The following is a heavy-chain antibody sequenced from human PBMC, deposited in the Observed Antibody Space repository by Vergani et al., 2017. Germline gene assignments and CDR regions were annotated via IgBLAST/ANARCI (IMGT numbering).Heavy chain of an antibody. CDR1: GFTFSSYG. CDR2: ISYDGSNK. D-gene: IGHD3-22*01. Sequence: QVQLVESGGGVVQPGRSLRLSCAASGFTFSSYGMHWVRPAPGKGLEWVAVISYDGSNKYYADSVKGRFTISRDNSKNTLYLQMNSLRAEDTAVYYCAKVDYDYDAFDIWGQGTMVTVSS. J-gene: IGHJ3*02. CDR3: AKVDYDYDAFDI. V-gene: IGHV3-30*18.